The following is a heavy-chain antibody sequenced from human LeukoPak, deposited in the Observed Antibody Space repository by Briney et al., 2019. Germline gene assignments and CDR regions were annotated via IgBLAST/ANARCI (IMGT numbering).Heavy chain of an antibody. V-gene: IGHV3-21*01. CDR3: ARDRDYGDPDY. CDR2: ISSSSSYI. Sequence: GGSLRLSCAASGFTFSSYSMTWVRQAPGKGLEWVSSISSSSSYIYYADSVKGRFTISRDNAKNSLYLQMNSLRAEDTAVYYCARDRDYGDPDYWGQGTLVTVSS. D-gene: IGHD4-17*01. CDR1: GFTFSSYS. J-gene: IGHJ4*02.